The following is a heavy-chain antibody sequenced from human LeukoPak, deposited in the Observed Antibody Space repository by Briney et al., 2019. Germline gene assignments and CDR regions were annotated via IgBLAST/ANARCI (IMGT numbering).Heavy chain of an antibody. CDR1: GFTFRSSA. V-gene: IGHV3-23*01. Sequence: GGSLRLSCAASGFTFRSSAMSWVRQTPGKGLEWVSTVSGNGVNTYYADSVKGRFTISRDNSKNTLFLQMNSLRAEDTAVYYCARGTYDSSGFTFDIWGQGTMVTVSS. J-gene: IGHJ3*02. CDR2: VSGNGVNT. D-gene: IGHD3-22*01. CDR3: ARGTYDSSGFTFDI.